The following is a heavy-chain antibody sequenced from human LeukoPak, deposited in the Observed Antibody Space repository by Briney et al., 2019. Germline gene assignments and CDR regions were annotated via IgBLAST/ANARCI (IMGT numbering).Heavy chain of an antibody. Sequence: PVRSLRLSCAASGFTFSSYGMHWVRQAPGKGLERVAVIWYDGSNKYYADSVKGRFTISRDNSKNTLYLQMNSLRAEDTAVYYCAREGAPAAIYVHWFDPWGQGTLVTVSS. D-gene: IGHD2-2*01. CDR1: GFTFSSYG. V-gene: IGHV3-33*01. J-gene: IGHJ5*02. CDR3: AREGAPAAIYVHWFDP. CDR2: IWYDGSNK.